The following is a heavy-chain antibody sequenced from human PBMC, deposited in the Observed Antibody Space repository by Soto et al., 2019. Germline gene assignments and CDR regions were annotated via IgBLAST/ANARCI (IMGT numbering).Heavy chain of an antibody. V-gene: IGHV3-48*03. CDR2: ISDDGASI. J-gene: IGHJ4*02. D-gene: IGHD5-18*01. CDR1: GFSFSSFA. CDR3: ARENSVQAWLHHFDH. Sequence: PGGSLRLSCEASGFSFSSFARNWVRQAPGRGLEWVSYISDDGASIYYADSLKGRFTISRDNAKNSLSLQMSNLRAEDTAVYYCARENSVQAWLHHFDHWGLGTLVTVYS.